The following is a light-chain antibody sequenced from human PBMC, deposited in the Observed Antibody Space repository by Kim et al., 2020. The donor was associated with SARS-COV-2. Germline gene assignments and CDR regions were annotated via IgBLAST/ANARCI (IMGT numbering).Light chain of an antibody. CDR1: QSVSSD. J-gene: IGKJ5*01. Sequence: SVAPGGRATRSCRARQSVSSDLAWYQHKPGQAPRLLIYGASTRATGLPARYSGSGSGTEFTLTISSLQSEDSAVYYCQQYYNLITFGQGTRLEIK. V-gene: IGKV3-15*01. CDR2: GAS. CDR3: QQYYNLIT.